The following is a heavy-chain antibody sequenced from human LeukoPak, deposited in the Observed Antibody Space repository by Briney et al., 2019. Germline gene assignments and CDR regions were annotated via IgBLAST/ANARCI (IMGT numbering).Heavy chain of an antibody. CDR1: GFTFDDYG. J-gene: IGHJ5*02. Sequence: GGSLRLSCAASGFTFDDYGMSWVRHAPGKGLEWVSGINWNGGSTGYADSVKGRFTISGDNAKNSLYLQMNSLRAEDTALYYCARDTDGSGRVRFDPWGQGTLVTVSS. D-gene: IGHD2-21*01. V-gene: IGHV3-20*04. CDR3: ARDTDGSGRVRFDP. CDR2: INWNGGST.